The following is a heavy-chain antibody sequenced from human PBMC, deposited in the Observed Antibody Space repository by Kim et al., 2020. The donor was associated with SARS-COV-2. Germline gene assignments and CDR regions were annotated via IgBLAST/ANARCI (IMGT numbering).Heavy chain of an antibody. V-gene: IGHV1-3*01. CDR3: AREDQLLDFDY. Sequence: TKYSQKFQGRVNITMDTSASTGYMGLSSLRSEDTAVYYCAREDQLLDFDYWGQGTLVTVSS. D-gene: IGHD2-2*01. J-gene: IGHJ4*02. CDR2: T.